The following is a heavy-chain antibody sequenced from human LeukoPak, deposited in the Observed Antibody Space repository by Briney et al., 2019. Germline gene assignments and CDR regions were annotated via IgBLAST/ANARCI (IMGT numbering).Heavy chain of an antibody. CDR3: AKLPVGYDIFAGYYGTFDY. V-gene: IGHV3-23*01. CDR1: GFTFSSYA. D-gene: IGHD3-9*01. Sequence: PGGSLRLSCAASGFTFSSYAMSWVRQAPGKGLEWVSAISGSGGSTYYADSVKGRFTISRDNSKNTLYLQMNSLRAEDTAVYYCAKLPVGYDIFAGYYGTFDYWGQGTLVTVSS. J-gene: IGHJ4*01. CDR2: ISGSGGST.